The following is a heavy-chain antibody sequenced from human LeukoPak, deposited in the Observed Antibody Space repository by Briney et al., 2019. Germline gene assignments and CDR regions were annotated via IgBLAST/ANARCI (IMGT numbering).Heavy chain of an antibody. V-gene: IGHV4-34*01. CDR3: ARGDCSSTSCYGFDP. CDR2: INHSGST. Sequence: PSETLSLTCAVYGGSFSGYYWSWIRQPPGKGLEWIGEINHSGSTNYNPSLKSRVPISVDTSKNQFSLKLSSVTAADTAVYYCARGDCSSTSCYGFDPWGEGTPVPVSS. D-gene: IGHD2-2*01. CDR1: GGSFSGYY. J-gene: IGHJ5*02.